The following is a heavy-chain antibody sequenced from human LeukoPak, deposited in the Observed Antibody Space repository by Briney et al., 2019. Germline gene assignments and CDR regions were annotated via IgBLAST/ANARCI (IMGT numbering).Heavy chain of an antibody. J-gene: IGHJ4*02. Sequence: KPSETLSLTCTVPGGAISSDYWGWIREPPGKGLEWIGYIYYSGTTNYNPSLKSRVTISVDTSKNQFSLKLSSVTAADTAVYYCARGVYIAAAQYGYWGQGTLVTVSS. CDR1: GGAISSDY. V-gene: IGHV4-59*01. CDR2: IYYSGTT. CDR3: ARGVYIAAAQYGY. D-gene: IGHD6-13*01.